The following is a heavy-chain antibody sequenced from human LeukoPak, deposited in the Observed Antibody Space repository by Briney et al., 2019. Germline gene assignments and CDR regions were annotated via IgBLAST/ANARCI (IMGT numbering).Heavy chain of an antibody. J-gene: IGHJ4*02. D-gene: IGHD3-10*01. CDR3: ARPLVRGVITGVFDY. CDR2: IYYSGST. CDR1: GGSISSSTYY. Sequence: PSETLSLTYTVSGGSISSSTYYWGWVRQSPGKGLEWIGSIYYSGSTYYNPSLQSRVTMSVDTSKNQFSLKLSSVTAADTAVYYCARPLVRGVITGVFDYWGQGTLVTVSS. V-gene: IGHV4-39*01.